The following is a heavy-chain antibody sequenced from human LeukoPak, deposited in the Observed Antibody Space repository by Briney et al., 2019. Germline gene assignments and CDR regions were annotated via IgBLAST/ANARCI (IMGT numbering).Heavy chain of an antibody. CDR2: ISSSSSYI. J-gene: IGHJ3*02. D-gene: IGHD2-15*01. CDR1: GFTFSSYS. Sequence: PGGSLRLSCAASGFTFSSYSMNWVRQAPGKGLEWVSPISSSSSYIYYADSVKGRFTISRDNAKNSLYLQMNSLRAEDTAVYYCARRADIVVVVAAYAFDIWGQGTMVTVSS. CDR3: ARRADIVVVVAAYAFDI. V-gene: IGHV3-21*01.